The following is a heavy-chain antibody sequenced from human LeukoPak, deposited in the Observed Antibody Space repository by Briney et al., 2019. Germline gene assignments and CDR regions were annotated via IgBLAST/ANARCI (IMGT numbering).Heavy chain of an antibody. CDR2: IWYDGSNK. D-gene: IGHD5-18*01. J-gene: IGHJ4*02. CDR1: GFTFSSYG. Sequence: TGGSLRLSCAASGFTFSSYGVHWARQAPGKGLEWVAVIWYDGSNKYYADAVKSRFTISRDNSKNTLYLQMNSLRPEDTAVYYCARGYSFGQYFDSWGQGTLVTVSS. CDR3: ARGYSFGQYFDS. V-gene: IGHV3-33*01.